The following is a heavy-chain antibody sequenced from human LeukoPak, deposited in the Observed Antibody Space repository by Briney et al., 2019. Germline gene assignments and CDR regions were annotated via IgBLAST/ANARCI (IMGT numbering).Heavy chain of an antibody. J-gene: IGHJ4*02. D-gene: IGHD6-19*01. V-gene: IGHV3-23*01. Sequence: GGSLRLSCAASGFTFSNYGMTWVRQAPGKGLEWVSVVSGGGSSTHYADSVKGRFIISRDNSENTLYLQMNSLRAEDTAIYYCAKRGSGWYLDYWGQGTLVTVSS. CDR1: GFTFSNYG. CDR3: AKRGSGWYLDY. CDR2: VSGGGSST.